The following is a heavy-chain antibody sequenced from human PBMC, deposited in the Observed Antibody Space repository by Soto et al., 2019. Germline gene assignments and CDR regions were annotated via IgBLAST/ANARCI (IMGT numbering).Heavy chain of an antibody. CDR1: GDSVSSNSAA. J-gene: IGHJ6*02. CDR2: TYYRSKWYN. V-gene: IGHV6-1*01. CDR3: ARDLCSGGSCFSPVPVYYYYGMDV. Sequence: PSETLSLTCAISGDSVSSNSAAWNWIRQSPSRGLEWLGRTYYRSKWYNDYAVSVKSRITINPDTSKNQFSLQLNSVTPEDTAVYYCARDLCSGGSCFSPVPVYYYYGMDVWGQGTTVTVS. D-gene: IGHD2-15*01.